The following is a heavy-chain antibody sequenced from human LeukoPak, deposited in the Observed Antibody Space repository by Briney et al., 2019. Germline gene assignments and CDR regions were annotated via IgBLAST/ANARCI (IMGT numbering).Heavy chain of an antibody. CDR1: GFTFSSYG. CDR2: IWYDGSNK. V-gene: IGHV3-33*01. Sequence: GRSLRLSCAASGFTFSSYGMHWVRQAPGKGLEWVAVIWYDGSNKYYADSVKGRFTISRDNSKNTLYLQMNSLRAEDTAVYYCARDQVYGDYYYFDYWGQGALVTVSS. D-gene: IGHD4-17*01. J-gene: IGHJ4*02. CDR3: ARDQVYGDYYYFDY.